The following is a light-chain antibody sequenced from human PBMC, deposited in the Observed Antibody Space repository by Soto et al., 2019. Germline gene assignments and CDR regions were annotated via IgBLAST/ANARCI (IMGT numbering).Light chain of an antibody. CDR1: QSVSDK. V-gene: IGKV3-15*01. CDR2: GAS. Sequence: TEMTLSPATLPVSPGERVSLSSRAIQSVSDKLAWYQQKPGQAPRLLIYGASSRASGIPARFSGSGCGTDFTLTISSLQSEDFAVYYCKQRSKMHLTFGQGTKVDIK. J-gene: IGKJ1*01. CDR3: KQRSKMHLT.